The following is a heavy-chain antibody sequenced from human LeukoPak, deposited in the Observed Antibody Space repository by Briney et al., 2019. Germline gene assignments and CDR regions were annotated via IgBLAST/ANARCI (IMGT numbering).Heavy chain of an antibody. V-gene: IGHV3-23*01. D-gene: IGHD3-10*01. J-gene: IGHJ3*02. CDR1: GFTFSSYA. CDR3: AKGLGVRGVAIFDAFDI. CDR2: ISGSGGST. Sequence: GGSLRLSCAASGFTFSSYAMSWVRQAPGKGLEWVSAISGSGGSTYYADSVKGRFTISRDNSKNTLYLQMNSLRAEDTAVYYCAKGLGVRGVAIFDAFDIWGQGTMVAVSS.